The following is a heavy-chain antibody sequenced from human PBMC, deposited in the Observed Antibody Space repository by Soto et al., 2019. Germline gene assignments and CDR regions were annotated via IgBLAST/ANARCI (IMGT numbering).Heavy chain of an antibody. J-gene: IGHJ3*02. CDR2: IYYSGST. CDR1: GGSISSGGYY. V-gene: IGHV4-31*03. CDR3: ARRAYYDFWSGYPAAFDI. Sequence: QVQLQESGPGLVKPSQTLSLTCTVSGGSISSGGYYWSWIRQHPGKGLEWIGYIYYSGSTYYNPSLKSRVTISVDTSKNQCSLKLSSVTAADTAVYYCARRAYYDFWSGYPAAFDIWGQGTMVTVSS. D-gene: IGHD3-3*01.